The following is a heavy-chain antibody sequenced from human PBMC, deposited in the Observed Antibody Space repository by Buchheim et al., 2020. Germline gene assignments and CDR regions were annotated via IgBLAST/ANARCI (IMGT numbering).Heavy chain of an antibody. CDR1: GFTFSSYG. J-gene: IGHJ6*03. Sequence: QVQLVESGGGVVQPGRSLRLSCAASGFTFSSYGMHWVRQAPGKGLEWVAVISYDGSNKYYADSVKGRFTISRDNSKNTLYLQMNSLRAEDTAVYYCAKGGGRCHYYYYMDVWGKGTT. CDR3: AKGGGRCHYYYYMDV. D-gene: IGHD1-26*01. V-gene: IGHV3-30*18. CDR2: ISYDGSNK.